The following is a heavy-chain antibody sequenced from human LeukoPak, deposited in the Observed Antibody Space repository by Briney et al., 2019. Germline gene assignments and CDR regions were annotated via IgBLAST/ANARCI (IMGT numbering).Heavy chain of an antibody. V-gene: IGHV3-23*01. Sequence: GGSLRLSCAASGFTFSSYGMSWVRQAPGKGLEWVSAISGSGGSTYYADSVKGRFTISRDNSKNTLYLQMNSLRAEDTAVCYCAKGPYDSSGSYWGQGTLVTVSS. CDR2: ISGSGGST. D-gene: IGHD3-22*01. CDR3: AKGPYDSSGSY. CDR1: GFTFSSYG. J-gene: IGHJ4*02.